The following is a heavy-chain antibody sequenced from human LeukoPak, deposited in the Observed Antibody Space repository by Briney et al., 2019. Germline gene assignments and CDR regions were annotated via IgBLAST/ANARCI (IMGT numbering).Heavy chain of an antibody. CDR1: GFTFGSHA. Sequence: GGSLRLSCEASGFTFGSHAMYWVRQAPGKGLEWVAGLFGSGGSPHYADPVKGRFTISRDNSRNTVYLQINSLRAEDTAVYYCGKTTVGYSSGQKPAWPVDYWGQGTLVTVSS. V-gene: IGHV3-23*01. D-gene: IGHD5-18*01. J-gene: IGHJ4*02. CDR2: LFGSGGSP. CDR3: GKTTVGYSSGQKPAWPVDY.